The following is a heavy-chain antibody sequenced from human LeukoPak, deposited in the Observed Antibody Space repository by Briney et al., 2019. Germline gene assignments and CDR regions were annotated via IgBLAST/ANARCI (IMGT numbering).Heavy chain of an antibody. D-gene: IGHD4-17*01. Sequence: NPSETLSLTCTVSGGSISSSSYYWGWIRQPPGKGLEWIGSIYYSGSTYYNPSLKSRVTISVDTSKNQFSLKLSSVTAADTAVYYCASRGDYGDFDYWGQGTLVTVSS. CDR2: IYYSGST. CDR1: GGSISSSSYY. J-gene: IGHJ4*02. CDR3: ASRGDYGDFDY. V-gene: IGHV4-39*07.